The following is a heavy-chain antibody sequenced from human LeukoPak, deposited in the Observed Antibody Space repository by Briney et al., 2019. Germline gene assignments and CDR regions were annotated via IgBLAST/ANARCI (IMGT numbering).Heavy chain of an antibody. CDR1: GGPISSSSYY. Sequence: SETLSLTCTVSGGPISSSSYYWGWIPQPPGKGLEWIGSLYYSGSTYYNPSLKRRDTISVDTSKNQFSLKLSSVTAADTAVYYCARLIGMGGISDYWGQGTLVTVSS. J-gene: IGHJ4*02. D-gene: IGHD6-13*01. CDR2: LYYSGST. V-gene: IGHV4-39*01. CDR3: ARLIGMGGISDY.